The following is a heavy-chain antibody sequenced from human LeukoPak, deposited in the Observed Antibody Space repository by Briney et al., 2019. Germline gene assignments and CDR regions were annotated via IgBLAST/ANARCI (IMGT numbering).Heavy chain of an antibody. CDR3: ATLGEYQFDY. J-gene: IGHJ4*02. CDR1: GYTFTTYS. Sequence: GASVKVSCKASGYTFTTYSMHWVRQAPGQGLEWMGIINPSGGSTSYAQKFQGRVTMTRDTSTSTVYMELSSLRSEDTAVYYCATLGEYQFDYWGQGTLVTVSS. CDR2: INPSGGST. V-gene: IGHV1-46*01. D-gene: IGHD2-2*01.